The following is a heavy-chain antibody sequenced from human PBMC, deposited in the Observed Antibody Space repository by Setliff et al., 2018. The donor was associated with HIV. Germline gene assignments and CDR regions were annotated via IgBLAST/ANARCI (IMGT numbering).Heavy chain of an antibody. CDR1: GYTLTELS. J-gene: IGHJ4*02. CDR2: FDPKDGET. Sequence: ASVKVSCKVSGYTLTELSMHWVRQAPGKGLEWMGSFDPKDGETIYAQKFQGRVTMTEDTSTDTAYMELSSLRSEDTAVYYCATDQGRGGGDYYFDYWGQGTLVTVSS. V-gene: IGHV1-24*01. D-gene: IGHD2-21*02. CDR3: ATDQGRGGGDYYFDY.